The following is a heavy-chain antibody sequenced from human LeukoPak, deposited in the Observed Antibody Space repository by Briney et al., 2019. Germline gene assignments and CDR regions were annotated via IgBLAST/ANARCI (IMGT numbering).Heavy chain of an antibody. V-gene: IGHV4-34*01. J-gene: IGHJ4*02. CDR1: GGSFSGYY. Sequence: SETLSLTCAVYGGSFSGYYWSWIRQPPGEGLEWIGEINHSGSTNYNPSLKSRVTISVDTSKNQFSLKLSSVTAADTAVYYCARKGRYCSSTSCYFDYWGQGTLVTVSS. CDR2: INHSGST. CDR3: ARKGRYCSSTSCYFDY. D-gene: IGHD2-2*01.